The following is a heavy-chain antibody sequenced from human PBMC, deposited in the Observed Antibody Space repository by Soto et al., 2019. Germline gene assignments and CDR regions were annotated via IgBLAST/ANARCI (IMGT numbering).Heavy chain of an antibody. CDR1: GGSFSGYY. CDR3: ARVRRYYGSGSYFDAFDI. J-gene: IGHJ3*02. D-gene: IGHD3-10*01. Sequence: PSETLSLTCAVYGGSFSGYYWSWIRQPPGKGLEWIGEINHSGSTNYNPSLKSRVTISVDTSKNQFSLKPSSVTAADTAVYYCARVRRYYGSGSYFDAFDIWGQGTMVTVSS. CDR2: INHSGST. V-gene: IGHV4-34*01.